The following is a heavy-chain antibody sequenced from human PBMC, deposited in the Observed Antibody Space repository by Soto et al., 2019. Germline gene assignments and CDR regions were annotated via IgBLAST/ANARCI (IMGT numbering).Heavy chain of an antibody. CDR2: ISAYNGNT. D-gene: IGHD2-21*01. V-gene: IGHV1-18*01. Sequence: QIQLVQSGGEVKKPGASVKVSCKSSGYNFISHSITWVRQAPGQGLEWMGRISAYNGNTNYAQKLQGRVTMTTDTSTNTAYMELRSLRSDDTAVNYCARGAFCGGAPGCRDMDVWGQGTTVTVSS. CDR1: GYNFISHS. J-gene: IGHJ6*02. CDR3: ARGAFCGGAPGCRDMDV.